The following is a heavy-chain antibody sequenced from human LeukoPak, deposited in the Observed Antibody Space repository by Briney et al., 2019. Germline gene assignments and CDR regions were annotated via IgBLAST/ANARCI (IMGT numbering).Heavy chain of an antibody. J-gene: IGHJ4*02. Sequence: GGSLRLSCAASGFTFSSYWMSWVRQAPGKGLEWVSSISSSSSYIYYADSVKGRFTISRDNAKNSLYLQMNSLRAEDSAVYYCARDLNDYYSYYYDYWGQGTLVTVSS. D-gene: IGHD3-22*01. CDR1: GFTFSSYW. V-gene: IGHV3-21*01. CDR2: ISSSSSYI. CDR3: ARDLNDYYSYYYDY.